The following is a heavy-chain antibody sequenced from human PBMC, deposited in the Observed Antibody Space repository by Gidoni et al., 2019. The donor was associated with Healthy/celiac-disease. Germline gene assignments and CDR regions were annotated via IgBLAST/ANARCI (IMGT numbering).Heavy chain of an antibody. D-gene: IGHD3-3*01. CDR1: GGSISSSSYY. CDR2: IYYRGST. CDR3: ARPGGGGVGHSTISYYYMDV. Sequence: QLQLQESGPGLVKPSATLSLTCTVSGGSISSSSYYWGWIRQPPGKGLEWIGSIYYRGSTYYNPSLKSRVTISADTSKNQFSLKLSSVTAADTAVYYCARPGGGGVGHSTISYYYMDVWGKGTTVTVSS. V-gene: IGHV4-39*01. J-gene: IGHJ6*03.